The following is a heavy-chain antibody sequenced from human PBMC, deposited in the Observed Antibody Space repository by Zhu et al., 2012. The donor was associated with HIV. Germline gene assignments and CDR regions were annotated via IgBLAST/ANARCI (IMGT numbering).Heavy chain of an antibody. CDR2: VCYNGNT. V-gene: IGHV4-30-4*08. J-gene: IGHJ5*01. Sequence: QVQLQESGPGLVEPSETLSLICTVSGGSIGSGTYCWSWIRQPPEKGLEWIGYVCYNGNTYYNPSLKSRVTTSLDTSKNQFSLKLTSVTVVDTAVYFCVREGXSGTHNGWFDSWGQGTLVTGLL. CDR3: VREGXSGTHNGWFDS. CDR1: GGSIGSGTYC. D-gene: IGHD1-26*01.